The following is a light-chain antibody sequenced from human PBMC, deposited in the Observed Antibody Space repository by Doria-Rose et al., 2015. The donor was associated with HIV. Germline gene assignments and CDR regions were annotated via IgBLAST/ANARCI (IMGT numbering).Light chain of an antibody. V-gene: IGKV1-33*01. J-gene: IGKJ2*01. CDR1: LSISTH. Sequence: DLAMTQSPSSIPGAAMGRATLPRQDPLSISTHLSWYQQKPGKAPKLLIYDASNLERGVPSRFSGSGSGTDFTFTISSLQPEDSATYYCQQYDDLPYTFGQGTNLKIK. CDR3: QQYDDLPYT. CDR2: DAS.